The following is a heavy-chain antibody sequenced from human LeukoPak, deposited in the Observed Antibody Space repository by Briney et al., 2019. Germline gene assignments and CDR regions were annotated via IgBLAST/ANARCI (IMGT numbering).Heavy chain of an antibody. V-gene: IGHV1-2*06. CDR1: GYTFTGYY. CDR2: INPNSGGT. D-gene: IGHD5-18*01. CDR3: ARASYGSSYYFDY. J-gene: IGHJ4*02. Sequence: ASVKVSCKASGYTFTGYYMHWVRQAPGQGLEWMGRINPNSGGTNYAQKFQGRVTMTRDTSISTAYMELSRLRSGDTAVYYCARASYGSSYYFDYWGQGTLFTVSS.